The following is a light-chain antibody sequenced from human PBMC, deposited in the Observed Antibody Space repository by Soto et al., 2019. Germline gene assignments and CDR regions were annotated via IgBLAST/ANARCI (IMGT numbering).Light chain of an antibody. Sequence: DIQMTQSPATLSASVGDRVSITCRASQSVGSWLAWYQQKPGKAPKVLIYKASTLESGVPSRFSGSGSGTEFTLTISSPQPDDFATYYCQQYKSYSEYTFGQGTKLEIK. CDR2: KAS. J-gene: IGKJ2*01. V-gene: IGKV1-5*03. CDR1: QSVGSW. CDR3: QQYKSYSEYT.